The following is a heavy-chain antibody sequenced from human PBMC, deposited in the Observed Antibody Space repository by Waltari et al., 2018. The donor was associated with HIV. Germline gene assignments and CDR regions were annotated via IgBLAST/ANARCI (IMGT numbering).Heavy chain of an antibody. D-gene: IGHD2-15*01. CDR3: ARAYLGAAYYFDF. J-gene: IGHJ4*02. V-gene: IGHV1-2*04. CDR2: INPNSGGT. Sequence: QVQLVQSGAEVRKPGASVQVACRASGYTLTAYYLHWVRQAPGQGLEWMGWINPNSGGTNYAQKFQGWVTMTRDTSISTAYMELSGLKSDDTALYYCARAYLGAAYYFDFWGQGTLVTVSS. CDR1: GYTLTAYY.